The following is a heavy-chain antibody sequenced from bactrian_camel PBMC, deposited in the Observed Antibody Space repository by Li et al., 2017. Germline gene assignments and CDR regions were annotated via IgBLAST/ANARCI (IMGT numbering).Heavy chain of an antibody. CDR1: GFSASSYD. V-gene: IGHV3S6*01. Sequence: HVQLVESGGGLVQPGGSLRLSCAASGFSASSYDWNWVRQAPGKGLEWVSSIVSDGTNTYYADSVKGRFTISRDNAKNTVYLQMNSVKPEDTAVYYCVRDLGTTGWYFDNWGQGTQVTVS. D-gene: IGHD5*01. CDR2: IVSDGTNT. CDR3: VRDLGTTGWYFDN. J-gene: IGHJ6*01.